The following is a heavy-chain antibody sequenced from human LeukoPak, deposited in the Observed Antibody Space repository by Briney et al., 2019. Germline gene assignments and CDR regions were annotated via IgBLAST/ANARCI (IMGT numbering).Heavy chain of an antibody. V-gene: IGHV1-69*04. D-gene: IGHD6-13*01. Sequence: SVKVSCKASGGTFSSYAISWVRQAPGQGLEWMGRIIPILGIANYAQKFQGRVTITADKPTSTAYMELSSLRSEDTAVYYCARDGAGYSSSWGQGTLVTVS. CDR1: GGTFSSYA. CDR3: ARDGAGYSSS. J-gene: IGHJ4*02. CDR2: IIPILGIA.